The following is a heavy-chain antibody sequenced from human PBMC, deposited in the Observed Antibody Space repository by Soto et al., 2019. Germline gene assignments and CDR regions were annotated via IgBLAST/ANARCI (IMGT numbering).Heavy chain of an antibody. J-gene: IGHJ5*02. V-gene: IGHV4-4*02. D-gene: IGHD3-9*01. CDR3: ARDTPLYDIHNWFDP. Sequence: QVQLQESGPGLVKPSGTLSLTCAVSGGSISSSNWWSWVRQPPGKGLEWIGEVYHSGSTNYNPSLKRRVTISVDKSKNQFSLKLSSVIAADRAVYYCARDTPLYDIHNWFDPWGQGTLVTVSS. CDR1: GGSISSSNW. CDR2: VYHSGST.